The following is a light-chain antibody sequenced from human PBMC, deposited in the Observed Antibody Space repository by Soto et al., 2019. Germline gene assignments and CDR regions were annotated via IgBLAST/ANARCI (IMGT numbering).Light chain of an antibody. Sequence: DIQMTQSPSNLSASVGDRDTITSRASKRFSRWVAWYQQKPGKGPKFLIFKASSLKSGVPSRFSGSGSGTEFTLTISILQPDDFATYYCQQYNSYPLTFGGGTKVEIK. V-gene: IGKV1-5*03. CDR2: KAS. CDR3: QQYNSYPLT. CDR1: KRFSRW. J-gene: IGKJ4*01.